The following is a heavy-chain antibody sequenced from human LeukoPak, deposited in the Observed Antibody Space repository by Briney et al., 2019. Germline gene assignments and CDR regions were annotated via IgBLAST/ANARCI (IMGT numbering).Heavy chain of an antibody. CDR2: INDSGGNT. CDR3: AKTSAGIRGGYFDY. V-gene: IGHV3-23*01. J-gene: IGHJ4*02. CDR1: GFTFSSYA. Sequence: GGSLRLSCTASGFTFSSYAMSWVRQAPGKGLEWVSLINDSGGNTYYADSVKGRFTISRDNSKNTLFLQMSSLRAEDTAVYYCAKTSAGIRGGYFDYWGQGTLVTVSS. D-gene: IGHD3-10*01.